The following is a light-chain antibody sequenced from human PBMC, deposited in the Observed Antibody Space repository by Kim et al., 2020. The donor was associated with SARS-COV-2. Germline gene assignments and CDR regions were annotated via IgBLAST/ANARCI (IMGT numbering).Light chain of an antibody. CDR1: QGISNY. CDR2: AAS. CDR3: QKYNSAPWT. J-gene: IGKJ1*01. V-gene: IGKV1-27*01. Sequence: DIQMTQSPSSLSASVGDRVTITCRASQGISNYLAWYQQKPGKVPKLLINAASTLQTGVPSRFSGSGSGTDFTLTISSLQPEDVATYYCQKYNSAPWTFGQGTQVDIK.